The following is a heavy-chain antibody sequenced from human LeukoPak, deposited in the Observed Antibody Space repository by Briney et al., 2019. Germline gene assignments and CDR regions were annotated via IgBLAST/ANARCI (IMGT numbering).Heavy chain of an antibody. J-gene: IGHJ4*02. CDR3: ARTAPYCGGDCYLDN. CDR1: GFPIFNYW. V-gene: IGHV3-74*01. CDR2: IKGHGSST. Sequence: PGGSLRISCAASGFPIFNYWMHWVRRAPGKGLEWVSGIKGHGSSTTYADSVKGRFTISRDNAKNTLYVQMNSLRAEDTAVYYCARTAPYCGGDCYLDNWGRGTLVTVSS. D-gene: IGHD2-21*02.